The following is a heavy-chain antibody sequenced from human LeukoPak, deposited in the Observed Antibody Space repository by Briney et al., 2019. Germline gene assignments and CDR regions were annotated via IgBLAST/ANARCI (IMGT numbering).Heavy chain of an antibody. J-gene: IGHJ4*02. V-gene: IGHV1-69*05. CDR1: GGTFSSYG. Sequence: ASVKVSCKSSGGTFSSYGVNWVRQAPGQGLEWMGGIIPVFATPNFAQKFQGRVTISTDESASTAYMELHSLRSEDTAVYFCVRATGIVAATLDYWGQGTLVTVSS. CDR3: VRATGIVAATLDY. CDR2: IIPVFATP. D-gene: IGHD1-26*01.